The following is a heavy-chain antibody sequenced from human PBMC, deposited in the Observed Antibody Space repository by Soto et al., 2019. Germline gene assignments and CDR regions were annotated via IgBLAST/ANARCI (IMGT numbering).Heavy chain of an antibody. J-gene: IGHJ3*02. Sequence: GGSLRLSCAASGFTFSSYAMSWVRQAPGKGLEWVSAISGSGGSTYYADSGKGRFTISRDNSKNTLYLQMNSLRAEDTAVYYCAKVQDYGDYLDAFDIWGQGTMVTVSS. CDR3: AKVQDYGDYLDAFDI. CDR1: GFTFSSYA. CDR2: ISGSGGST. D-gene: IGHD4-17*01. V-gene: IGHV3-23*01.